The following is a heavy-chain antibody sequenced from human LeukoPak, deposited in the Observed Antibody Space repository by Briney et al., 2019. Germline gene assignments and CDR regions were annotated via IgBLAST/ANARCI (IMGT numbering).Heavy chain of an antibody. Sequence: PSETLSLTCSVSGGSISSYYWSWIRQPPGKGLEWIGYKYNSGSTNYNPSLKSRVTISVDTSKNQFSLKLTSVTAVDTAVYYCARSRYGSSWYFDYWGQGTLVIVSS. V-gene: IGHV4-59*01. D-gene: IGHD6-13*01. CDR2: KYNSGST. CDR3: ARSRYGSSWYFDY. CDR1: GGSISSYY. J-gene: IGHJ4*02.